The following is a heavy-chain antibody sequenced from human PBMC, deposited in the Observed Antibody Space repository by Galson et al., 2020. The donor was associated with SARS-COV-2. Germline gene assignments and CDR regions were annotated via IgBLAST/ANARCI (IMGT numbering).Heavy chain of an antibody. D-gene: IGHD6-13*01. CDR2: INYSGTT. Sequence: SETLSLTCTVSGGSITNNNFYWGWIRQPPGKGLDWIGSINYSGTTYYNPSLKSRVNISLDTSKNQFSLKLTSVTAADTAVFYCARADQQLAPQDWFDPWGQGTLVTVSS. CDR1: GGSITNNNFY. J-gene: IGHJ5*02. V-gene: IGHV4-39*07. CDR3: ARADQQLAPQDWFDP.